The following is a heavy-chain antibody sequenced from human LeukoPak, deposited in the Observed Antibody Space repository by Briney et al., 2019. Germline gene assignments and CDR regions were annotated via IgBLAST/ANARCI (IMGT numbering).Heavy chain of an antibody. Sequence: GRSLRLSCAASGFTFSSYGMHWVRQALGKGLEWVAVISYDGSNKYYADSVKGRFTISRDNSKNTLYLQMNSLRAEDTAVYYCAKGPYSSGWYYFDYWGQGTLVTVSS. CDR1: GFTFSSYG. V-gene: IGHV3-30*18. CDR2: ISYDGSNK. CDR3: AKGPYSSGWYYFDY. J-gene: IGHJ4*02. D-gene: IGHD6-19*01.